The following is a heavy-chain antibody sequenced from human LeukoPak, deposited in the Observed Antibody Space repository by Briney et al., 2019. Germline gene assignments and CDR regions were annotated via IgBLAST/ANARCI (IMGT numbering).Heavy chain of an antibody. J-gene: IGHJ5*02. CDR3: ARGGGASGYYYSS. D-gene: IGHD3-22*01. CDR1: GGSISSGSYY. V-gene: IGHV4-39*07. Sequence: SETLSLTCTVSGGSISSGSYYWTWIRQPPGKGLEWIGEINHSGSTNYSPSLKSRVTISVDTSKNQFSLKLSSVTAADTAVYYCARGGGASGYYYSSWGQGILVTVSS. CDR2: INHSGST.